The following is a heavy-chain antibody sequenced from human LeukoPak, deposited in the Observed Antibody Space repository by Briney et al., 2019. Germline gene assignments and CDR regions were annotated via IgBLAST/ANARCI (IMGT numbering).Heavy chain of an antibody. Sequence: GGSLRLSCAASGFTFDDYGVSWVRQAPGKGLEWVSTINSNAAATRYADSVNGRFTISRDNAKNSLYVQMNSLRAEDTALYYCARIDGYNAFNTWGQGTMVTVSS. CDR1: GFTFDDYG. CDR3: ARIDGYNAFNT. D-gene: IGHD5-24*01. CDR2: INSNAAAT. J-gene: IGHJ3*02. V-gene: IGHV3-20*04.